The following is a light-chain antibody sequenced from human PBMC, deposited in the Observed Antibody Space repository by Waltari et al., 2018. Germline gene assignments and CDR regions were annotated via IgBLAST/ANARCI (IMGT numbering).Light chain of an antibody. CDR2: MAS. Sequence: DIQMTQSPSTLSASVGDRVTISCRASQSVGTWLAWYQQKPGKAPKLLIYMASSLESGVPSRFSGSGSGTEFTLTISSLQPDDFATYSCQQYSSFSTFGQGTNLDI. V-gene: IGKV1-5*03. CDR1: QSVGTW. CDR3: QQYSSFST. J-gene: IGKJ2*01.